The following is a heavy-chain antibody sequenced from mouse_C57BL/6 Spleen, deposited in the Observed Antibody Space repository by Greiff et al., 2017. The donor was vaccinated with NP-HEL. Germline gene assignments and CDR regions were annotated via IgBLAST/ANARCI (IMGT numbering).Heavy chain of an antibody. V-gene: IGHV2-2*01. CDR3: ASYGNDYAMDY. J-gene: IGHJ4*01. D-gene: IGHD2-1*01. CDR1: GFSLTSYG. Sequence: QVHVKQSGPGLVQPSQSLSITCTVSGFSLTSYGVHWVRQSPGKGLEWLGVIWSGGSTDYNAAFISRLSISQDNSKSQVFFKMNSLQADDTAIYYCASYGNDYAMDYWGQGTSVTVSS. CDR2: IWSGGST.